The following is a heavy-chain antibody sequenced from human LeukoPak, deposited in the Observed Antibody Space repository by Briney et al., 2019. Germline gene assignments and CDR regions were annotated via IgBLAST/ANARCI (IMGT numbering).Heavy chain of an antibody. CDR1: GYTFRTYW. CDR2: INPGDSDT. CDR3: ARHRAAGGSSYYGADV. V-gene: IGHV5-51*01. D-gene: IGHD6-13*01. Sequence: GESLKISCKGSGYTFRTYWIAWVRQMPGKGLEWMGIINPGDSDTRYSPSFQGQVTISADESTTTAYLQWSSLKASDTAMYYCARHRAAGGSSYYGADVWGQGTTVTVS. J-gene: IGHJ6*02.